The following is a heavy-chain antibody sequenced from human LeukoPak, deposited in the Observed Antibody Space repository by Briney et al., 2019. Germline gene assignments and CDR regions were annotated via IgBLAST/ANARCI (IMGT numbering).Heavy chain of an antibody. CDR2: IYPGDSDT. J-gene: IGHJ4*02. V-gene: IGHV5-51*01. D-gene: IGHD4-11*01. Sequence: GESLKISCKGSGYSFTSYWIGWVRQMPGKGLEWMGIIYPGDSDTSYSPSFQGQVTISADKSIGTAYMQWSSLKASDTAMYYCARRYSDSQIDYWGQGTLVTVFS. CDR3: ARRYSDSQIDY. CDR1: GYSFTSYW.